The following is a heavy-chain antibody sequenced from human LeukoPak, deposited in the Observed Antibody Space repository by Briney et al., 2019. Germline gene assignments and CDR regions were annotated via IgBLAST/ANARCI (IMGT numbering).Heavy chain of an antibody. D-gene: IGHD2-2*01. Sequence: SQTLSLTCNVSGASISSGSYYWSWIRQPAGKGLEWIGRFYTSGITKYNPSLKSRVTISLDTSKNQFSLKLSSVTAADTAVYYCARALSSYCSSGSCYSLNAFDIWAKGQWSPSLQ. J-gene: IGHJ3*02. CDR3: ARALSSYCSSGSCYSLNAFDI. V-gene: IGHV4-61*02. CDR1: GASISSGSYY. CDR2: FYTSGIT.